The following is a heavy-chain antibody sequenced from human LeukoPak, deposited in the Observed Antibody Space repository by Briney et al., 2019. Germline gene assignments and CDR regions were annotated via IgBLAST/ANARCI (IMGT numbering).Heavy chain of an antibody. Sequence: PSETLSLTCTVSGGSISSYYWSWIRQPPGKGLEWIGYTYYSGSTNYNPSLKSRVTISVDTSKNQFSLKLSSVTAADTAVYYCARMYYYDSSGYYYGRPYYFDYWGQGTLVTVSS. D-gene: IGHD3-22*01. CDR2: TYYSGST. J-gene: IGHJ4*02. V-gene: IGHV4-59*01. CDR3: ARMYYYDSSGYYYGRPYYFDY. CDR1: GGSISSYY.